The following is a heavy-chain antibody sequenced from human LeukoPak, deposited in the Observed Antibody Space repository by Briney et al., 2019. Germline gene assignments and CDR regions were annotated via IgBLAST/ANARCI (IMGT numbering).Heavy chain of an antibody. J-gene: IGHJ4*02. CDR3: ARGPPLDDYGGNWGVGSDY. D-gene: IGHD4-23*01. Sequence: ASVKVSCKXSGYTFTSYYMHWVRQAPGQGLEWMGIINPSGGSTSYAQKFQGRVTMTRDTSTSTVYMELSSLRSEDTAVYYCARGPPLDDYGGNWGVGSDYWGQGTLVTVSS. CDR2: INPSGGST. CDR1: GYTFTSYY. V-gene: IGHV1-46*01.